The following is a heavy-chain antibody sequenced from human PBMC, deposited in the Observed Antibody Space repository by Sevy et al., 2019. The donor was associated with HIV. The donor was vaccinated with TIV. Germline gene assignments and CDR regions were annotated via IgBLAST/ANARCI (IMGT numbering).Heavy chain of an antibody. Sequence: GGSLRLSCAASGFTFSSYWMSWVRQAPGKGLEWVANIKQDGSEKYYVDSVKGRFTISRDNAKNSLYLQMNSLGAEDTVVYYCASGSLWFGDGHSYYGMDVWGQGTTVTVSS. D-gene: IGHD3-10*01. CDR1: GFTFSSYW. J-gene: IGHJ6*02. CDR3: ASGSLWFGDGHSYYGMDV. V-gene: IGHV3-7*01. CDR2: IKQDGSEK.